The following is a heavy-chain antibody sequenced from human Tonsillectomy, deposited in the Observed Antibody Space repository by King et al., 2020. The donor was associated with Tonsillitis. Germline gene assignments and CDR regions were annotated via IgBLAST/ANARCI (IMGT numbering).Heavy chain of an antibody. V-gene: IGHV4-31*01. CDR1: GGSISSGGYY. Sequence: VQLQESGPGLVKPSQTLSLTCTVSGGSISSGGYYWSWIRQHPGKGLERIGYIYYSGSTYYNPSLKSLVTISGDTYKNQFSLKLGSVTAAGTAVYYCARGDGYQNDYWGQGTLVTVSS. D-gene: IGHD5-24*01. J-gene: IGHJ4*02. CDR3: ARGDGYQNDY. CDR2: IYYSGST.